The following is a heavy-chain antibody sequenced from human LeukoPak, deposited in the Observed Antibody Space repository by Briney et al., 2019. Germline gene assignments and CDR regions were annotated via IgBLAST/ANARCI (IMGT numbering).Heavy chain of an antibody. V-gene: IGHV3-30*18. D-gene: IGHD3-10*01. CDR1: GFTFSSYG. Sequence: PGRSLRLSCAASGFTFSSYGMHWVRQAPGKGLEWVAVISYDGSNKYCADSVKGRFTISRDNSKNTLYLQMNSLRAEDTAVYYCAKDHYYGSGSLPDYWGQGTLVTVSS. CDR3: AKDHYYGSGSLPDY. CDR2: ISYDGSNK. J-gene: IGHJ4*02.